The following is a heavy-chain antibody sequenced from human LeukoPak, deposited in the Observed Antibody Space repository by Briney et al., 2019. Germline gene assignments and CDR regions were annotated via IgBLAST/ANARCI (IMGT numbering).Heavy chain of an antibody. CDR3: AKGHYGSGSYDY. Sequence: PGRSLRLSCAGSGFTFSGYAMHWVRQAPGKGLEWVTFISHDGSNKFYADSVKGRFTISRDNSKNTLYLQMNSLRPEDTAIYYCAKGHYGSGSYDYWGQGNLVTVSS. D-gene: IGHD3-10*01. J-gene: IGHJ4*02. V-gene: IGHV3-30*18. CDR1: GFTFSGYA. CDR2: ISHDGSNK.